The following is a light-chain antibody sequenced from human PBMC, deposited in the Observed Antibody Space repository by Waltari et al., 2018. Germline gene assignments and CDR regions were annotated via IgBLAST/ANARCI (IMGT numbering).Light chain of an antibody. Sequence: QSVLTQPPSASGTPGQQVTISCSGSRSNIGSNSVSWYQQVPGTAPNFIIFTNNQRSSGVPDRFAASKSGTSASLAISGLQSEDEADYYCASWDDTLNGLWVFGGGTSLTVL. J-gene: IGLJ3*02. CDR1: RSNIGSNS. CDR3: ASWDDTLNGLWV. CDR2: TNN. V-gene: IGLV1-44*01.